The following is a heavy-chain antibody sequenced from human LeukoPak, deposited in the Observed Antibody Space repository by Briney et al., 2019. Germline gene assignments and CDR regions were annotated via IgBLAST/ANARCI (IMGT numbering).Heavy chain of an antibody. CDR2: INSDGSST. V-gene: IGHV3-74*01. J-gene: IGHJ4*02. CDR1: GFTFRIYW. Sequence: GGPLRLSCAASGFTFRIYWMHWVRQAPAKGLVWVSRINSDGSSTTYADSVKGRFTISRDNAKNTLYLQMNSLRVEETAVYYCARAPTLYGSGTVLDYWGQGTLVTVSS. CDR3: ARAPTLYGSGTVLDY. D-gene: IGHD3-10*01.